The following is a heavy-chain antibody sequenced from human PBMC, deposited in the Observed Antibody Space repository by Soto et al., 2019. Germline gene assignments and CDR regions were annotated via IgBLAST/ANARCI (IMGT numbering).Heavy chain of an antibody. CDR3: ARFTTGGVWGMDV. CDR1: GDRCTNYW. D-gene: IGHD1-1*01. Sequence: ESLKISFKDAGDRCTNYWIGWVRRMPGKGLEWMGIVYPGDSDTRYSPSFQGQVTISADKSISTAYLQWSSLKASDTAMYYCARFTTGGVWGMDVWGQGTTVTVSS. CDR2: VYPGDSDT. V-gene: IGHV5-51*01. J-gene: IGHJ6*02.